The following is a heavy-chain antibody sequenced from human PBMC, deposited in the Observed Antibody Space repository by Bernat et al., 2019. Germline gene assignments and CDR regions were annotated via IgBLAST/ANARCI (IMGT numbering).Heavy chain of an antibody. CDR1: GDTVSSNSAA. CDR3: TGGFRGGVGGFDY. CDR2: TYYRSKWYY. J-gene: IGHJ4*02. V-gene: IGHV6-1*01. Sequence: QVQLQQSGPGLVKPSQTLSLTCAISGDTVSSNSAAWNWIRQSPSRGLERLGRTYYRSKWYYDYAVSKKNQTTNTQETSKTHVPLQLVCGTPGQTAVYYCTGGFRGGVGGFDYWGQGTLVTVSS. D-gene: IGHD1-26*01.